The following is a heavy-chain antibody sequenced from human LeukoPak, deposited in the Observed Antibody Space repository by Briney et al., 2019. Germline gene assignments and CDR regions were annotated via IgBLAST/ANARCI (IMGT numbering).Heavy chain of an antibody. CDR3: ARDSAMAVGGFDY. CDR1: GGSISSGGYY. D-gene: IGHD5-18*01. V-gene: IGHV4-31*03. J-gene: IGHJ4*02. Sequence: SETLSLTCTVSGGSISSGGYYWSWIRQHPGTGLEWIGYIYYSGSTYYNPSLKSRVTISVDTSKNQFSLKLSSVTAADTAVYYCARDSAMAVGGFDYWGQGTLVTVSS. CDR2: IYYSGST.